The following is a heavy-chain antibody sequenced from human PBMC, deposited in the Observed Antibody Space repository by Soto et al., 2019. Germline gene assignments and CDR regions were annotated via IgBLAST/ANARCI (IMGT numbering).Heavy chain of an antibody. J-gene: IGHJ5*02. Sequence: SETLSLTCTVSGGSISSGGYYWSWIRQHPGKGLEWIGYIYYSGSTYYNPSLKSRVTISVDTSKNQFSLKLSSVIAADTAVYYCARVLQSYYYDSSGYMTWGQGTLVTVSS. CDR1: GGSISSGGYY. D-gene: IGHD3-22*01. CDR3: ARVLQSYYYDSSGYMT. CDR2: IYYSGST. V-gene: IGHV4-31*03.